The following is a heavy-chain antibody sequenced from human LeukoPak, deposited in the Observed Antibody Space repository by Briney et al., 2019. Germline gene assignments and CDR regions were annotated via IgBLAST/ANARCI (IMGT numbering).Heavy chain of an antibody. D-gene: IGHD2-21*02. CDR1: GGSISNYF. V-gene: IGHV4-59*08. CDR3: ARQAYCGGDCYRHFDY. CDR2: IYSSGIT. Sequence: SETLSLTCSVSGGSISNYFWSWIRQPPGKGLGWIGYIYSSGITDYNPSLKSRVTISVDTSKNQFSLKLSSVTAADTAVYYCARQAYCGGDCYRHFDYWGQGTLVTVSS. J-gene: IGHJ4*02.